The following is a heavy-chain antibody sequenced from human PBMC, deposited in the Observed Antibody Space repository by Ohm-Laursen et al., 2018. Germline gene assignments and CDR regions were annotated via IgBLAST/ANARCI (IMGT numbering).Heavy chain of an antibody. V-gene: IGHV1-8*01. CDR3: ARMGPQQPHWYFDL. J-gene: IGHJ2*01. Sequence: ASVNVSCKASGYTFTSYDINWVRQATGQGLEWMGWMNPNSGNTGYAQKFQGRVTMTRNTSINTAYMELSSLRSEDTAVYYCARMGPQQPHWYFDLWGRGTLVTVSS. CDR2: MNPNSGNT. CDR1: GYTFTSYD. D-gene: IGHD1/OR15-1a*01.